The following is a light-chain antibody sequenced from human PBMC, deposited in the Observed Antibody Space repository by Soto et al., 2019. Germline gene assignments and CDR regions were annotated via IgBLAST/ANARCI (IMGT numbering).Light chain of an antibody. J-gene: IGKJ2*01. CDR2: AAS. CDR1: QSISSF. Sequence: DLQMTQSPSSLSASVGDRVTITCRASQSISSFLNWYQQKPGNAPNYLIYAASMLRDGVPSRFSGSGSETHFTLTINSLQPEDFATYYCQQSYSMPYTFGQGTKLEIK. CDR3: QQSYSMPYT. V-gene: IGKV1-39*01.